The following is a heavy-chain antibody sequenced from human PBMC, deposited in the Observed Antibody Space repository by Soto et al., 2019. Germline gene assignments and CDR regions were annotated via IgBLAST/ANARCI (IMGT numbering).Heavy chain of an antibody. CDR1: GFIFNNYA. CDR2: IGGSGRDP. CDR3: PRDWSADY. D-gene: IGHD1-1*01. J-gene: IGHJ4*02. Sequence: EVRLLESGGGLVHPGGSLRLSCAASGFIFNNYAMTWVRQAPGKGLEWVTAIGGSGRDPYYADSVKGRFTISRDNSKNTLYLRMSSLRAEDTAVYYCPRDWSADYWGQGTLVTVSS. V-gene: IGHV3-23*01.